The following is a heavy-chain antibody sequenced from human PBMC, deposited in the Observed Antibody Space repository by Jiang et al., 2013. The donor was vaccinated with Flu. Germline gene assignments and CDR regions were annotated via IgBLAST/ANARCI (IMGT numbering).Heavy chain of an antibody. V-gene: IGHV1-2*06. CDR1: GYTFTGYY. CDR2: INPKSGGT. J-gene: IGHJ4*02. D-gene: IGHD1-26*01. Sequence: LVESGAEVKKPGASVKVSCKASGYTFTGYYIHWVRQAPGQGLEWMGRINPKSGGTNYAQKFQGRVTMTRDTSISTAYMELSRLRSDDTAVYYCARRGSSKESYYFDYWGQGTLVTVSS. CDR3: ARRGSSKESYYFDY.